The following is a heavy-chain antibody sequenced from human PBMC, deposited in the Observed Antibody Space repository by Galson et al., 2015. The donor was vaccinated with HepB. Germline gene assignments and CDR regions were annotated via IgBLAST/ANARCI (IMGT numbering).Heavy chain of an antibody. CDR1: GYSFTSYW. CDR3: ARRYCGGDCYNDAFDI. D-gene: IGHD2-21*01. Sequence: QSGAEVKKPGESLKISCKGSGYSFTSYWIGWVRQMPGKGLEWMGIIYPGDSDTRYSPSFQGQVTISADKSISTAYLQWSSLKASDTAMYYCARRYCGGDCYNDAFDIWGQGTMVTVSS. CDR2: IYPGDSDT. J-gene: IGHJ3*02. V-gene: IGHV5-51*03.